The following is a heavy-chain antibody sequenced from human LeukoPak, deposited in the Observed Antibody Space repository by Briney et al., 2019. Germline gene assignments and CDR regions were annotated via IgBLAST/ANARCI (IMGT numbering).Heavy chain of an antibody. CDR2: IYTSGST. Sequence: SETLSLTCMVSGGSIISYYWRWIRQPAREGVEWIGRIYTSGSTNYNPSLKSRVPISLSMSKNQFSLTLNSETATDAAVYYCARGAAAGKFGSWGQGTLVTVSS. CDR1: GGSIISYY. CDR3: ARGAAAGKFGS. D-gene: IGHD6-13*01. V-gene: IGHV4-4*07. J-gene: IGHJ4*02.